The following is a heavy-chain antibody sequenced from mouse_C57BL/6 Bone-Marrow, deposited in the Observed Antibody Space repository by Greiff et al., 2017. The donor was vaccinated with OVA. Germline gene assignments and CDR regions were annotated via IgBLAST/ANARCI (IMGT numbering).Heavy chain of an antibody. D-gene: IGHD2-3*01. V-gene: IGHV2-2*01. CDR3: ARTAFYDGYYGLFAD. Sequence: VQRVESGPGLVQPSQSLSITCTVSGFSLTSYGVHWVRQSPGKGLEWLGVIWSGGSTDYNAAFISRLSISKDNSKSQVFFKMNSLQADDTAIYYCARTAFYDGYYGLFADWGQGTLVTVSA. J-gene: IGHJ3*01. CDR1: GFSLTSYG. CDR2: IWSGGST.